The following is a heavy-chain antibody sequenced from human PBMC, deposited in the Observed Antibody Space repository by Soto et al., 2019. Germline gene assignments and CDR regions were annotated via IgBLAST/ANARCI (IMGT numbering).Heavy chain of an antibody. V-gene: IGHV3-21*01. J-gene: IGHJ4*02. CDR2: ISSSSSYI. D-gene: IGHD3-22*01. CDR3: ARDLHYYDSSGYPDFDY. Sequence: GGSLRLSCAASGFTFSSYSMNWVRQAPGKGLEWVSSISSSSSYIYYADSVKGRFTISRDNAKNSLYLQMNSLRAEDTAVYYCARDLHYYDSSGYPDFDYWGQGTLVTVSS. CDR1: GFTFSSYS.